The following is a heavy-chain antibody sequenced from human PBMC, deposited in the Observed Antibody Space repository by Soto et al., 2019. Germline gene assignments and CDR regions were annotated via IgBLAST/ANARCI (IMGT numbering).Heavy chain of an antibody. CDR1: GGTFSGYA. J-gene: IGHJ5*02. CDR3: ASEYCSGGSCYLRYRWFDP. CDR2: IIPIFGTA. V-gene: IGHV1-69*01. Sequence: QVQLVQSGAEVKKPGSSLRFSGKASGGTFSGYAISGGRQAPGQGLDWMGGIIPIFGTANYAQKFQGRVTITADESTSTAYMELSSLRSEDTAVYYCASEYCSGGSCYLRYRWFDPWGQGTLVTVSS. D-gene: IGHD2-15*01.